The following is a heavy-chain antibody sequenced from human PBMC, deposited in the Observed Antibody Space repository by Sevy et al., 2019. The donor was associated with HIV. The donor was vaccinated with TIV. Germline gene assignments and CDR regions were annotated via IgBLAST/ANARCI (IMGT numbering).Heavy chain of an antibody. CDR3: ARHGVAWYSSAQLHFDY. J-gene: IGHJ4*02. CDR2: IYYSGST. V-gene: IGHV4-39*01. D-gene: IGHD6-19*01. CDR1: GGSISSSSYY. Sequence: SETLSLTCTVSGGSISSSSYYWGWIRQPPGKGLEWIGSIYYSGSTYYNPSLKSRVTISVDTSKNQFSLKLSSVTAADTAVYYGARHGVAWYSSAQLHFDYWGQGTLVTVSS.